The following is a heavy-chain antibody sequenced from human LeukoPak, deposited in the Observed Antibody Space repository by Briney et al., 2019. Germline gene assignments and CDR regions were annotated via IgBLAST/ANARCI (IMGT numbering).Heavy chain of an antibody. CDR3: ARDSTSTGDFDY. CDR2: ISYSGST. J-gene: IGHJ4*02. CDR1: GCSISSGGYY. D-gene: IGHD7-27*01. V-gene: IGHV4-31*03. Sequence: SETLSLTCTVSGCSISSGGYYWSWIRQHPGKGLEWIGYISYSGSTSCNPSLQSRVTISVDTSKNQFSLKLSSVTAADTAVYYCARDSTSTGDFDYWGQGTLVTVSS.